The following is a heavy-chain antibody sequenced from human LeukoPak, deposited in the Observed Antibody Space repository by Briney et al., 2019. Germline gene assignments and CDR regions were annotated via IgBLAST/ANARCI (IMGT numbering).Heavy chain of an antibody. D-gene: IGHD2-15*01. V-gene: IGHV3-21*01. Sequence: GGSLRLSCAASGFTFSSYSMNWVRQAPGKGLEWVSSISSSSYIYYADPVKGRFTISRDNAKNSLYLQMNSLRAEDTAVYYCARDRYCSGGSCYQPMDVWGQGTTVTVSS. CDR3: ARDRYCSGGSCYQPMDV. CDR2: ISSSSYI. J-gene: IGHJ6*02. CDR1: GFTFSSYS.